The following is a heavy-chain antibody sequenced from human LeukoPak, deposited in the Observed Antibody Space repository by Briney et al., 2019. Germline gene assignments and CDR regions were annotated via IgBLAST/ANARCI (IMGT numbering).Heavy chain of an antibody. V-gene: IGHV4-59*12. Sequence: SGTLSLTCTVSGGSISSYYWSWIRQPPGKGLEWIGYIYHSGSTYYNPSLKSRVTISVDRSKNQFSLKLSSVTAADTAVYYCARGTYYDFWSGYYYNWFDPWGQGTLVTVSS. CDR1: GGSISSYY. J-gene: IGHJ5*02. CDR3: ARGTYYDFWSGYYYNWFDP. D-gene: IGHD3-3*01. CDR2: IYHSGST.